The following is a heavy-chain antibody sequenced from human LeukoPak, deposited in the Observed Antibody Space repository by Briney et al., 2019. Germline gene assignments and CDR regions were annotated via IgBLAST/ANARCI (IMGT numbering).Heavy chain of an antibody. Sequence: GGSLRLSCAASGFTFSVAAMTWVRQAPGKGLEWVSLIGASGESTYYADAVEGRFTISRDNSKNTLSLQMNSLRVEDTAMYFCAKDIQLSTWGLGTMVTVSS. CDR3: AKDIQLST. J-gene: IGHJ3*01. CDR2: IGASGEST. CDR1: GFTFSVAA. D-gene: IGHD5-24*01. V-gene: IGHV3-23*01.